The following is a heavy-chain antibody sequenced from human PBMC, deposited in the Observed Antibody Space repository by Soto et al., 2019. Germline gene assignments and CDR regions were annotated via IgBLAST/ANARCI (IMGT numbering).Heavy chain of an antibody. CDR2: IYYSGST. D-gene: IGHD3-16*01. J-gene: IGHJ3*02. CDR3: ARDPVGEGAFDI. Sequence: QVQLQESGPGLVKPSQTLSLTCTVSGGSISSGDYYWSWIRQPPGKGLEWIGYIYYSGSTYYNPSFKSRVTISVDKSKNHFSMKLSSVTAADTAVYYCARDPVGEGAFDIWGQGTMVTVSS. V-gene: IGHV4-30-4*01. CDR1: GGSISSGDYY.